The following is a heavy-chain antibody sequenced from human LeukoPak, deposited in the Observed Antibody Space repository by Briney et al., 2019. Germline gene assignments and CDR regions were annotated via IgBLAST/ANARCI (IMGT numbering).Heavy chain of an antibody. Sequence: GGSLRLSCEASGFTFSGSAMTWVRQAPGQGLEWVSSISDNGDSTYSADSVNGSFPISRDNSRNTLYVQMHSLRAEYAAVYYCAKSHSEAQRGYFDYWGQGTLVTVSS. V-gene: IGHV3-23*01. D-gene: IGHD5-24*01. CDR3: AKSHSEAQRGYFDY. CDR1: GFTFSGSA. CDR2: ISDNGDST. J-gene: IGHJ4*02.